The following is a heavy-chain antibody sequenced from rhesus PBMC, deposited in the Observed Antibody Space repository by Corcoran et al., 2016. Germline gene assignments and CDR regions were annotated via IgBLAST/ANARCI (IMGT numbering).Heavy chain of an antibody. CDR1: GGSISVYYS. D-gene: IGHD6-13*01. J-gene: IGHJ5-2*02. V-gene: IGHV4S12*01. CDR2: MYSNTESP. CDR3: AREYRSWHNSLDV. Sequence: QMQLQESGPGVVKPSETLSLPCAVSGGSISVYYSWPWIRQPPGNGLEWIGIMYSNTESPNYNPSLKSRVTISKDTSKKQFSLKLSSVTATDTAVYYCAREYRSWHNSLDVWGRGVLVTVSS.